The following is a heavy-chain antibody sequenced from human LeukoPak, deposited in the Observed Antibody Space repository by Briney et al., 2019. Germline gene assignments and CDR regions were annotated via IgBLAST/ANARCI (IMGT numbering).Heavy chain of an antibody. CDR1: GFTFDDYA. Sequence: AGGSLRLSCTASGFTFDDYAMHWVRQAPGKGLEWVSLISGEGGSTYYADSVKGRFTISRDNSKKSLYLQMNSLRTEDTAFYFCAKDIARARWNHGYSNYPDYWGQGTLVTVSS. CDR3: AKDIARARWNHGYSNYPDY. V-gene: IGHV3-43*02. D-gene: IGHD5-24*01. CDR2: ISGEGGST. J-gene: IGHJ4*02.